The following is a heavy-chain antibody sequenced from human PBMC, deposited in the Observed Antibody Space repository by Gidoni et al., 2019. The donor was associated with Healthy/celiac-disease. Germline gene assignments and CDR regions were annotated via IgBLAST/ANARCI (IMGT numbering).Heavy chain of an antibody. CDR1: GFTVDDYA. V-gene: IGHV3-9*01. Sequence: GESGGGLVQPGRSLRLSCAASGFTVDDYARHWGGQAPGEGLEWVSGISWTSGSIGYADYVKGLFTISRDNAKNSLYLQMNSLRAEDTALYYCAKARLLVAASGTYYFDYWGQGTLVTVSS. CDR3: AKARLLVAASGTYYFDY. CDR2: ISWTSGSI. J-gene: IGHJ4*02. D-gene: IGHD6-13*01.